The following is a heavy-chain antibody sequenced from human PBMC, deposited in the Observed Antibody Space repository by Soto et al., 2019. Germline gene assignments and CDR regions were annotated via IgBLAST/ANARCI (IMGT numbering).Heavy chain of an antibody. J-gene: IGHJ6*03. D-gene: IGHD2-15*01. CDR1: GFSLSNARMG. V-gene: IGHV2-26*01. CDR3: ARMRGYCSGGSCYSAFAYYYYYYVDV. Sequence: SGPTLVNPTETLTLTCTVSGFSLSNARMGVSWIRQPPGKALEWLAHIFSNDEKSYSTSLKSRLTISKDTSKSQVVLTMTNMDPVDTATYYCARMRGYCSGGSCYSAFAYYYYYYVDVWGKGTTVTVSS. CDR2: IFSNDEK.